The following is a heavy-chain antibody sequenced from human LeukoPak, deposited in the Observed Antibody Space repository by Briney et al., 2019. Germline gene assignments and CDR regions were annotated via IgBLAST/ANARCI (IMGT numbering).Heavy chain of an antibody. V-gene: IGHV4-4*07. CDR3: ARRYSGNYDYVWGSYRRRNWFDP. D-gene: IGHD3-16*02. Sequence: PSETLSLTCTLSSGSLSSSYWSWIRQPAGKGLEWIGRIYTSGSTNYNPSLKSRVTISVDTSKNQFSLKLSSVTAADTAVYYCARRYSGNYDYVWGSYRRRNWFDPWGQGTLVTVPS. CDR2: IYTSGST. J-gene: IGHJ5*02. CDR1: SGSLSSSY.